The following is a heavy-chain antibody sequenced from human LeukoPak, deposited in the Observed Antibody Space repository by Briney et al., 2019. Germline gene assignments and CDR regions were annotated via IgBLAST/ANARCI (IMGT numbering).Heavy chain of an antibody. CDR1: GGSISSSSYY. CDR2: IYYSGST. CDR3: ARASSDYGLYAHFDY. Sequence: SETLPLTCTVSGGSISSSSYYWSWIRQPPGKGLEWIGYIYYSGSTNYNPSLKSRVTISVDTSKNQFSLKLSSVTAADTAVYYCARASSDYGLYAHFDYWGQGTLVTVSS. J-gene: IGHJ4*02. D-gene: IGHD4/OR15-4a*01. V-gene: IGHV4-61*01.